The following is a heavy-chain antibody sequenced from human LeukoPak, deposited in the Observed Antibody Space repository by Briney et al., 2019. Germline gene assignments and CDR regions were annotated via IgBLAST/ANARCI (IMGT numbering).Heavy chain of an antibody. Sequence: ASVKVSCKASGYTFSGYYIHWVRQAPGQGLEWMGIINPSGGSTSYAQKFQGRVTMTRDTSTSTVYMELSSLRSEDTAVYYCARQDTAMVTTYYFDYWGQGTLVTVSS. J-gene: IGHJ4*02. D-gene: IGHD5-18*01. CDR2: INPSGGST. CDR1: GYTFSGYY. V-gene: IGHV1-46*01. CDR3: ARQDTAMVTTYYFDY.